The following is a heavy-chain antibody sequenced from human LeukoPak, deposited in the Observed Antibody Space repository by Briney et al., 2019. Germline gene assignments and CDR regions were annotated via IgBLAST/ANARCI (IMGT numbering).Heavy chain of an antibody. Sequence: GGSLRLSCAASGFTFSSYAMSWVRRAPGKGLEWVSAISGSGGSTYYADSVKGRFTISRDNSKNTLYLQMNSLRAEDTAVYYCAKKESPNYYGSGSYYYYGMDVWGQGTTVTVSS. CDR2: ISGSGGST. CDR1: GFTFSSYA. V-gene: IGHV3-23*01. J-gene: IGHJ6*02. D-gene: IGHD3-10*01. CDR3: AKKESPNYYGSGSYYYYGMDV.